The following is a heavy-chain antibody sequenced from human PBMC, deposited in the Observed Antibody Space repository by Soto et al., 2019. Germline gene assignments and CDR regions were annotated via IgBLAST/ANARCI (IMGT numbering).Heavy chain of an antibody. CDR1: EITFSNYA. Sequence: QVQLVESGGGVVQPGRSLRLSCAASEITFSNYAIHWVRQAPGKGLEWVATVSYDGSNKYYADSVKGRFTISRDNSKNTLYLQMSSLRTEDTAVYYCARASRYCTNGVCLGDFDYWGKGTLVTVSS. CDR3: ARASRYCTNGVCLGDFDY. V-gene: IGHV3-30-3*01. D-gene: IGHD2-8*01. CDR2: VSYDGSNK. J-gene: IGHJ4*02.